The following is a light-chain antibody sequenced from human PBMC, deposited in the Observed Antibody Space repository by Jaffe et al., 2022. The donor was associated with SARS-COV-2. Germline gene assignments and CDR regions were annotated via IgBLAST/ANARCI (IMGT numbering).Light chain of an antibody. CDR3: KSYTSSNTYV. J-gene: IGLJ1*01. CDR2: EVS. Sequence: QSALTQPASVSGSPGQSITISCTGTSSDVGDYNYVSWYQQHPGKAPNLMIYEVSNRPSGVPDRFSGSKSGNTASLTISGLQAEDEADYYCKSYTSSNTYVLGTGTKVTVL. CDR1: SSDVGDYNY. V-gene: IGLV2-14*01.